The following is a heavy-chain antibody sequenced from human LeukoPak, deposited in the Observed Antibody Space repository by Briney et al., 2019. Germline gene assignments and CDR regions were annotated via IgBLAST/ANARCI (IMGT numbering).Heavy chain of an antibody. V-gene: IGHV1-24*01. Sequence: GASVKVSCKASGYTFTSYGISWVRQAPGKGLEWMGGFDPEDGETICAQKFQGRVTMTEDTSTDTAYMELSSLRSEDTAVYYCATVLGYWGQGTLVTVSS. CDR1: GYTFTSYG. CDR3: ATVLGY. J-gene: IGHJ4*02. D-gene: IGHD3-16*01. CDR2: FDPEDGET.